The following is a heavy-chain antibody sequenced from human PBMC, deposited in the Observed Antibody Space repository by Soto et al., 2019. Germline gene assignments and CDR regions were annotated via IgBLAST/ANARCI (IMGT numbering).Heavy chain of an antibody. J-gene: IGHJ3*02. CDR3: ARVERGTATTVVDAFDI. CDR1: GGFVSSGSYY. Sequence: QVQLQQWGAGLLKPSETLSLTCAVYGGFVSSGSYYWSWIRQPPGKGLEWIGEVSHSGGTHVNPSLKSRVTRSVDTSKNQFSLKMSSVTAADTALYYCARVERGTATTVVDAFDIWGPGTMVTVSS. CDR2: VSHSGGT. V-gene: IGHV4-34*01. D-gene: IGHD1-1*01.